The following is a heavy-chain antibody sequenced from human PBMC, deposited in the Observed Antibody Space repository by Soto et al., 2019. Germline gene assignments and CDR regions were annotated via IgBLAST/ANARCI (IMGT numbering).Heavy chain of an antibody. J-gene: IGHJ4*02. V-gene: IGHV3-74*01. CDR1: GCTFSSYW. CDR3: ARGGGLIVYDLIV. CDR2: INSDGSST. D-gene: IGHD1-26*01. Sequence: CGSLRLSCAASGCTFSSYWMHCVRQVPGKGLVWVSRINSDGSSTSYADYVKGRFTISRDNATSTAYMELSSLRSEDTAVYYCARGGGLIVYDLIVGGQGTLDTVSS.